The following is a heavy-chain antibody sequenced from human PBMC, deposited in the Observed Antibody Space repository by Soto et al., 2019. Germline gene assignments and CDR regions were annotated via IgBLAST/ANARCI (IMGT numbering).Heavy chain of an antibody. CDR2: INPASGGT. CDR3: ARGFGPNSWNTARNPFDL. CDR1: GYTFTGYY. J-gene: IGHJ3*01. V-gene: IGHV1-2*04. Sequence: QVQLVQSEAEVRQPGASVKVSCTASGYTFTGYYLHWLRQAPGQGLEWMGWINPASGGTRYAQKLRRWVTLTRDTSNRTAYMEVTSLQCDDTPVYFIARGFGPNSWNTARNPFDLWGQGTLVTASS. D-gene: IGHD1-26*01.